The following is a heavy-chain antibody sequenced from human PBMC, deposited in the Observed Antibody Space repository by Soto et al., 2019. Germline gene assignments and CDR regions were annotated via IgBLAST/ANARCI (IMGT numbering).Heavy chain of an antibody. Sequence: EVQLVESGGGLIQPGESLRLSCAASGFTVSSNYMSWVRQAPGKGLEWVSVIYSGGSTYYADSVKGRFTISRDNSKNTLYLQMNSLRAEDTAVYYCARDSSGWHANFDYWGQGTLVTVSS. CDR1: GFTVSSNY. CDR3: ARDSSGWHANFDY. V-gene: IGHV3-53*01. J-gene: IGHJ4*02. D-gene: IGHD6-19*01. CDR2: IYSGGST.